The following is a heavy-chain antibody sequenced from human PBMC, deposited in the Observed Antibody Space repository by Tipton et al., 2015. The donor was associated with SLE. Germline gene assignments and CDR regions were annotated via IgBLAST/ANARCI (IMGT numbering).Heavy chain of an antibody. CDR3: AREACSGGNCWFDY. Sequence: TLSLTCTVSGGSISNYYWAWIRQPPGKGLEWIGYVYNSGSTNYNPSLKSRVTISVDTSKNEFSVRLSSVTAADTAVYYCAREACSGGNCWFDYWGQGTLVTVSS. J-gene: IGHJ4*02. V-gene: IGHV4-59*01. CDR2: VYNSGST. D-gene: IGHD2-15*01. CDR1: GGSISNYY.